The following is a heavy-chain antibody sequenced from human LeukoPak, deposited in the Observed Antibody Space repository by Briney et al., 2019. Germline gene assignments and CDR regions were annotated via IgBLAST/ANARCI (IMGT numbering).Heavy chain of an antibody. J-gene: IGHJ5*02. CDR1: GYTFTSYG. Sequence: ASVKVSCKASGYTFTSYGISWVRQAPGQGLEWMGWISAYNGNTNYAQKLQGRVTTTTDTSTSTAYMELRSLRSDDTAVYYCARPFLGTIGGWFDPWGQGTLVTVSS. CDR3: ARPFLGTIGGWFDP. CDR2: ISAYNGNT. D-gene: IGHD2-8*01. V-gene: IGHV1-18*04.